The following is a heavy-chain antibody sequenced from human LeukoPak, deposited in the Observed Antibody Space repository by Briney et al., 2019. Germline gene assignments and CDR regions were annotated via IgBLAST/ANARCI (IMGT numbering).Heavy chain of an antibody. V-gene: IGHV3-21*01. J-gene: IGHJ4*02. CDR3: ARGFKTLYYFDY. Sequence: PGGSLRLSCAASGFTFSGSALHWVRQASGKGLEWVSSISSSSSYIYYADSVKGRFTISRDNAKNSLYLQMNSLRAEDTAVYYCARGFKTLYYFDYWGQGTLVTVSS. CDR1: GFTFSGSA. CDR2: ISSSSSYI.